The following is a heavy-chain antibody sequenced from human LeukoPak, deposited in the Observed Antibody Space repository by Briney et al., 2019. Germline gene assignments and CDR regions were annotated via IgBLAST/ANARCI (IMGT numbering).Heavy chain of an antibody. CDR3: ARGRRHGDYERRYYFDY. J-gene: IGHJ4*02. CDR2: IIPIFGTA. Sequence: GASVKVSCKASGYTFTGYYMHWVRQAPGQGLEWMGRIIPIFGTANYAQKFQGRVTITTDESTSTAYMELSSLRSEDTAVYYCARGRRHGDYERRYYFDYWGQGTLVTVSS. D-gene: IGHD4-17*01. CDR1: GYTFTGYY. V-gene: IGHV1-69*05.